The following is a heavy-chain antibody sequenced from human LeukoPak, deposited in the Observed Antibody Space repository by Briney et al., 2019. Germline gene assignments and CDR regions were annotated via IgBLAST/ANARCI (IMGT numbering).Heavy chain of an antibody. D-gene: IGHD2-2*01. CDR3: ARGPAAIWWYYMDV. J-gene: IGHJ6*03. Sequence: GGSLRLSCAASGVTFSSYWMSWVRQAPGKGLEWVANIKQDGSEKYYVDSVRGRFTIARDNAKNSLYLQMNSLRAEDTAVYYCARGPAAIWWYYMDVWGKGTTVTVSS. V-gene: IGHV3-7*04. CDR2: IKQDGSEK. CDR1: GVTFSSYW.